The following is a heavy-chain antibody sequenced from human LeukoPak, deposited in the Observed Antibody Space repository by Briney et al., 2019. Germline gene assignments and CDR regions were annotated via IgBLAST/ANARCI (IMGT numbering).Heavy chain of an antibody. D-gene: IGHD5-18*01. J-gene: IGHJ4*02. CDR1: GFTFSSYG. CDR3: AKDRGSGYSYGGRTFDY. CDR2: IRYDGSNK. V-gene: IGHV3-30*02. Sequence: GGSLRLSCAASGFTFSSYGMPWVRQAPGKGLEWVAFIRYDGSNKYYADSVKGRFTISRDNSKNTLYLQMHSLRAEDTAVYYCAKDRGSGYSYGGRTFDYWGQGTLVTVSS.